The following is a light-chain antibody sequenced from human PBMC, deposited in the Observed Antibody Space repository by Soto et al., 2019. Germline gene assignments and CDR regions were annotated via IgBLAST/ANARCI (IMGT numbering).Light chain of an antibody. CDR2: DAS. Sequence: EIVLTQSPATLSLSTGDRATLSCRASQSVGSHLAWFQQKPGQAPRLLIYDASNRATGIPARFSGSGSGTDFTLTISSLEPEDLAIYYCQQRAKWPLTFGGGTKVEIK. CDR3: QQRAKWPLT. V-gene: IGKV3-11*01. J-gene: IGKJ4*01. CDR1: QSVGSH.